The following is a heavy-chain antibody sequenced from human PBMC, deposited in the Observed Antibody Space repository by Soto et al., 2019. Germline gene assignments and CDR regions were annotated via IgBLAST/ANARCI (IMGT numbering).Heavy chain of an antibody. Sequence: QVQLVQSGAEVKKPGASVKVSGKASGYTFTSYGISWVRQAPGQGLEWMGWISAYNGNTNYAQKLQGRVTMTTDTSTSTAYMELRSLISDDTAVYYGARITMFRGVIITWDYWGQGTLVTVSS. J-gene: IGHJ4*02. D-gene: IGHD3-10*01. CDR3: ARITMFRGVIITWDY. CDR2: ISAYNGNT. CDR1: GYTFTSYG. V-gene: IGHV1-18*01.